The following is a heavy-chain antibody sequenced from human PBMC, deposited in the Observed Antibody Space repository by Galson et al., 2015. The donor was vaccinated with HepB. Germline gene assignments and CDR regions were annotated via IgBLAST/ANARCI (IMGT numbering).Heavy chain of an antibody. CDR3: VIPGYSSSWEN. Sequence: QSGAEVKKPGESLKISCKGSGYSFTTSWIGWVRQMPGKGLEWMGIIFPSDSDTRYSPSFQGQVTISADKSINTAYLQWSSLKASDTAMYYCVIPGYSSSWENWGQGTLVTVSS. V-gene: IGHV5-51*01. CDR2: IFPSDSDT. CDR1: GYSFTTSW. J-gene: IGHJ4*02. D-gene: IGHD6-13*01.